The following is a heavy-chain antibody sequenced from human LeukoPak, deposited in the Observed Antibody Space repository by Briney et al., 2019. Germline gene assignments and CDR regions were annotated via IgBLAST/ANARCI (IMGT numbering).Heavy chain of an antibody. D-gene: IGHD3-3*01. Sequence: PGGSLRLSCAASGFTFSSYAMSWVRQAPGKGLEWVSAISGSGGSTYYADSVKGRFTISRVNSKNTLYLQMNSLRAEDTAVYYCAKGHDFWSGPDAFDIWGQGTMVTVSS. V-gene: IGHV3-23*01. CDR1: GFTFSSYA. J-gene: IGHJ3*02. CDR3: AKGHDFWSGPDAFDI. CDR2: ISGSGGST.